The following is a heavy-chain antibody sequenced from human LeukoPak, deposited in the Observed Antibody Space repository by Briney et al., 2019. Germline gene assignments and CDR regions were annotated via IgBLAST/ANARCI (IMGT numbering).Heavy chain of an antibody. CDR3: ARELSMRFDP. CDR2: IYYSGST. CDR1: GVSISNGGYY. D-gene: IGHD2/OR15-2a*01. V-gene: IGHV4-31*03. J-gene: IGHJ5*02. Sequence: SQTLSLTCTVSGVSISNGGYYWSWLRQHPGKGLEWIGYIYYSGSTYYNPSLKSRVTISVDTSKNQFSLKLSSVTAADTAVYYCARELSMRFDPWGQGTLVTVSS.